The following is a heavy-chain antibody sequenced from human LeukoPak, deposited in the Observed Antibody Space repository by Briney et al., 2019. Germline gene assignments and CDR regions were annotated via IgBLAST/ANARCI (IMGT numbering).Heavy chain of an antibody. V-gene: IGHV4-34*01. J-gene: IGHJ6*03. D-gene: IGHD3-10*01. CDR3: ARGLFNYYYYYYMDV. Sequence: SETLSLTCAVYGGSFSGYYWSWIRQPPGKGLEWIGEINHSGSTNYNPSLKSRVAISVDTSKNQFSLKLSSVTAADTAVYYCARGLFNYYYYYYMDVWGKGTTVTVFS. CDR2: INHSGST. CDR1: GGSFSGYY.